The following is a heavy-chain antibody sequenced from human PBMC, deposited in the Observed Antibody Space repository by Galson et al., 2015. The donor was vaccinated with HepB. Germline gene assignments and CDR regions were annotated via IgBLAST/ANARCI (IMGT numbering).Heavy chain of an antibody. CDR2: ISYDGSDK. V-gene: IGHV3-30-3*01. J-gene: IGHJ4*02. Sequence: SLRLSCAASGFTIGNYGLHWVRQAPGKGLEWLTIISYDGSDKKYADSVKGRFTVSRDNSKNIMYLQLNSLRLEDTAVYHCVREDNWNYWVYWGQGTLVTVSS. D-gene: IGHD1-7*01. CDR1: GFTIGNYG. CDR3: VREDNWNYWVY.